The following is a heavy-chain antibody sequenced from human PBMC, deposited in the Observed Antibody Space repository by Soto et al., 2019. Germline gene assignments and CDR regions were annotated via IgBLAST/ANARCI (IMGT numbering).Heavy chain of an antibody. CDR3: ARHATSLSPLNP. V-gene: IGHV4-39*01. J-gene: IGHJ5*02. Sequence: SETLSLTCTVSGDSVGSGDYHWGWIRQSPGKGLEWLGSTFDGGRTYYNPSLRSRVSVSVDTSKNRIGLRVTSVTATDSAMYYCARHATSLSPLNPWGQGTLVTVSS. CDR2: TFDGGRT. CDR1: GDSVGSGDYH.